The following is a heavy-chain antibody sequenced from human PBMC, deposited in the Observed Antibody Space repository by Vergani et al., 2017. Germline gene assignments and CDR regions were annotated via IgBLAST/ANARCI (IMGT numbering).Heavy chain of an antibody. V-gene: IGHV4-31*01. J-gene: IGHJ6*03. CDR2: IYYSGST. D-gene: IGHD3-16*02. CDR1: GGSISSGGYY. Sequence: QVQLQESGPGLVKPSQTLSLTCTVSGGSISSGGYYWSWIRQHPGKGLEWIGYIYYSGSTYYNPSLKSLVTISVDTSKNQFSLKLSSVTAADTAVYYCARGSRMITFGGVIVPYYMDVWGKGTTVTVSS. CDR3: ARGSRMITFGGVIVPYYMDV.